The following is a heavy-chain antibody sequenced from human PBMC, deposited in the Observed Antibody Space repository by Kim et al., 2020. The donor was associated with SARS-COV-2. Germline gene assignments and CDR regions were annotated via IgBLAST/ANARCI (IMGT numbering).Heavy chain of an antibody. CDR1: GFTFSTYA. Sequence: GGSLRLSCAASGFTFSTYAMSWVRQTPRRGLEWVSTITGNGAAKYYADSVRGRFTISRDNSKNTLSLQMNSLRAEDTALYYCAKTWQLDYWGQGTLVTVSS. CDR3: AKTWQLDY. V-gene: IGHV3-23*01. D-gene: IGHD6-13*01. J-gene: IGHJ4*02. CDR2: ITGNGAAK.